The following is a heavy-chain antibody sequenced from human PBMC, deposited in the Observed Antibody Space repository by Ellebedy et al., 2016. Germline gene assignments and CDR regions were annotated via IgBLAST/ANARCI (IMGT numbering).Heavy chain of an antibody. Sequence: SVKVSXXASGGTFSSYAISWVRQAPGQGLEWMGGIIPIFGTANYAQKFQGRVTITADESTSTAYMELSSLRSEDTAVYYCARERDYGGNPSPFDYWGQGTLVTVSS. CDR2: IIPIFGTA. V-gene: IGHV1-69*13. CDR1: GGTFSSYA. CDR3: ARERDYGGNPSPFDY. J-gene: IGHJ4*02. D-gene: IGHD4-23*01.